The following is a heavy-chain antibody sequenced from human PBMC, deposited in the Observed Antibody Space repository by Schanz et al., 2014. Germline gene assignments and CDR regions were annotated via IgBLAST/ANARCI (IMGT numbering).Heavy chain of an antibody. D-gene: IGHD3-9*01. Sequence: QVHLVQSGAEVKRPGASVKVSCKASESSFTSYSMHWVRQAPGQSLEWMGWINTANGNAKYSANFQARVTITRDTSATTAYMELTNLRSEDTAVYYGARDLPYCDSGKCYSDGFDIWGQGTLVTISS. CDR2: INTANGNA. CDR1: ESSFTSYS. V-gene: IGHV1-3*04. J-gene: IGHJ3*02. CDR3: ARDLPYCDSGKCYSDGFDI.